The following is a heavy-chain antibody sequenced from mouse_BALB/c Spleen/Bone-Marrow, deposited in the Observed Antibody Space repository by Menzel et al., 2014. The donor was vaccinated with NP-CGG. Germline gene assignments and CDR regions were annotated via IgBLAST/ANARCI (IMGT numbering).Heavy chain of an antibody. CDR3: ARYRLGTYFDY. D-gene: IGHD2-14*01. CDR1: GFNIKDTY. V-gene: IGHV14-3*02. J-gene: IGHJ2*01. Sequence: VQLQQSGAELVKPGASVKLSCTASGFNIKDTYMHWVKQRPEQGLEWIGRIDPANGNTKYDPKFQGKATITADTSSNTAYLTLRSLTSEDTAVYYCARYRLGTYFDYWGQGTTLTVSS. CDR2: IDPANGNT.